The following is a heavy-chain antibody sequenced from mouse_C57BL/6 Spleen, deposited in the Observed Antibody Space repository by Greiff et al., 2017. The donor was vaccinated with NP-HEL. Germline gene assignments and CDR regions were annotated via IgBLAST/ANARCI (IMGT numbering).Heavy chain of an antibody. CDR3: APDSSGYAMDY. Sequence: QVQLQQPGAELVKPGASVKLSCKASGYTFTSYWMHWVKQRPGRGLEWIGRIDPNSGGTKYNEKFKSKATLTVDKPSSTAYVQLSSLTSEDSAVYYCAPDSSGYAMDYWGQGTSVTVSS. CDR2: IDPNSGGT. J-gene: IGHJ4*01. D-gene: IGHD3-2*02. V-gene: IGHV1-72*01. CDR1: GYTFTSYW.